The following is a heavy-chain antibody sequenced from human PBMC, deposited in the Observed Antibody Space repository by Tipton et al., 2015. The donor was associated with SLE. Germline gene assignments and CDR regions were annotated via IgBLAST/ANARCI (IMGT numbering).Heavy chain of an antibody. J-gene: IGHJ6*02. CDR2: INHSGST. CDR1: GGSFSGYY. V-gene: IGHV4-34*01. Sequence: GLVKPSETLSLTCAVYGGSFSGYYWSWIRQPPGKGLEWIGEINHSGSTNYNPSLKSRVTISVDTSKNQFSLKLSSVTAADTAVYYCARGRPPYYYGMDVWGQGTTVTVSS. CDR3: ARGRPPYYYGMDV.